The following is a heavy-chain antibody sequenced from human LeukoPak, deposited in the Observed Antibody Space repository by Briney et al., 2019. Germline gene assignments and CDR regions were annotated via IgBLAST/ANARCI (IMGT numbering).Heavy chain of an antibody. V-gene: IGHV3-66*01. Sequence: GGSLRLSCAASGFTVSSNYMSWVRQAPGKGLEWVSVIYSGGNTYYADSVKGRFTISRDNSKNTLYLQMNSLRAEDTAVYYCARADTKNPYYYGMDVWGQGTTITVSS. CDR2: IYSGGNT. CDR1: GFTVSSNY. J-gene: IGHJ6*02. D-gene: IGHD5-18*01. CDR3: ARADTKNPYYYGMDV.